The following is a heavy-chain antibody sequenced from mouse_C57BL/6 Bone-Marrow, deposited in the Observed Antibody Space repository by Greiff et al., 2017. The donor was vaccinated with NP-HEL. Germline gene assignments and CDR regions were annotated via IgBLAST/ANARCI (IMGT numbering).Heavy chain of an antibody. D-gene: IGHD1-1*01. Sequence: VQLQQPGAELVKPGASVKLSCKASGYTFTSYWMHWVKQRPGQGLEWIGVIHPNSGSTNYNQKFKSKATLTVDKSSSTAYMHLSSLTSEDSAVYYCARANDYGSSYWYFDFGGTGTTVTVSA. CDR2: IHPNSGST. V-gene: IGHV1-64*01. CDR1: GYTFTSYW. CDR3: ARANDYGSSYWYFDF. J-gene: IGHJ1*03.